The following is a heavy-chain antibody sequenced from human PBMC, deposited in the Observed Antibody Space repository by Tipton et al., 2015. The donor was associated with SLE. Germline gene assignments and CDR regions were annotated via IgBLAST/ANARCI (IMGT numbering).Heavy chain of an antibody. CDR3: ASIRAFDI. CDR1: GGSFSGYY. V-gene: IGHV4-34*01. CDR2: ISHSGST. J-gene: IGHJ3*02. Sequence: TLSLTCAVYGGSFSGYYWSWIRQPPGKGLEWIGEISHSGSTNYNPSLKSRVTISVDTSKNQFSLKLSSVTAADTAVYYCASIRAFDIWGQGTMVTVSS.